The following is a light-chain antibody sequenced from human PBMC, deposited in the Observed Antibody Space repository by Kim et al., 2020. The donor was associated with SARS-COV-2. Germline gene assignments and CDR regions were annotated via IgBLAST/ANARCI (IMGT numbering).Light chain of an antibody. CDR2: GIS. J-gene: IGKJ1*01. CDR3: QQFGSSPRT. CDR1: QSFSNSY. Sequence: SPGERATLSCRASQSFSNSYLAWYQQKPGQAPRLLIYGISSRASGIPDRFSGSGSGTDFTLTISRLEPEDFAVYYCQQFGSSPRTFGLGTKVDIK. V-gene: IGKV3-20*01.